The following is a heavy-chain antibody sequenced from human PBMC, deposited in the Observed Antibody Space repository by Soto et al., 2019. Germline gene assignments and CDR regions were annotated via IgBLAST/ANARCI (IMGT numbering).Heavy chain of an antibody. CDR3: ARDHQIVGATTFDY. D-gene: IGHD1-26*01. CDR2: ISYDGSNK. J-gene: IGHJ4*02. CDR1: GFTFSSYA. Sequence: GGSLRLSCAASGFTFSSYAMHWVRQAPGKGLEWVAVISYDGSNKYYADSVKGRFTISRDNSKNTLYLQMNSLRAEDTAVYYCARDHQIVGATTFDYWGQGTLVTVSS. V-gene: IGHV3-30-3*01.